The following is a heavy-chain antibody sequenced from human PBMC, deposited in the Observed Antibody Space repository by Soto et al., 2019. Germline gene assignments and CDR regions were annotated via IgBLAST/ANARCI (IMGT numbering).Heavy chain of an antibody. J-gene: IGHJ4*02. CDR2: ISGSGGST. D-gene: IGHD3-9*01. CDR1: GFTFSSYA. CDR3: AKEPTPTLLLDGDILPGYYDD. Sequence: GGSLRLSCAASGFTFSSYAMSWVRQAPGKGLEWVSAISGSGGSTYYADSVKGRFTISRDNSKNTLYLQMNSLRAEDTAVYYCAKEPTPTLLLDGDILPGYYDDWGQGTLVTVSS. V-gene: IGHV3-23*01.